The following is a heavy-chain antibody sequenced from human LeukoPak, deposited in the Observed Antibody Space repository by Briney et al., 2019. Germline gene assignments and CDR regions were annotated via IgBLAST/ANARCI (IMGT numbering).Heavy chain of an antibody. D-gene: IGHD6-19*01. V-gene: IGHV4-34*01. CDR3: ARRRVAGSRNIDY. Sequence: SETLSLTCAVYGGSFSGYYWSWIRQPPGKGLEWIGSIYYSGSTYYNPSLKSRVTISVDTSKNQFSLKLSSVTAADTAVYYCARRRVAGSRNIDYWGQGTLVTVSS. CDR1: GGSFSGYY. CDR2: IYYSGST. J-gene: IGHJ4*02.